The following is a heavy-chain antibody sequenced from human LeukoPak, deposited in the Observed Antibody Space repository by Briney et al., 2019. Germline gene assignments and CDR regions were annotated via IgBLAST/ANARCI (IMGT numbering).Heavy chain of an antibody. J-gene: IGHJ6*03. V-gene: IGHV3-20*04. CDR2: INWNGGST. D-gene: IGHD6-19*01. CDR1: GFTFDDYG. CDR3: VRETPIAVAGTIYFYSYIDV. Sequence: GGSLRLSCAASGFTFDDYGMSWVRQAPGKGLEWVSGINWNGGSTTYADSVRGRFTISRDNAKNSLYLQMSSLRAEDTALYYCVRETPIAVAGTIYFYSYIDVWGKGTTVTVSS.